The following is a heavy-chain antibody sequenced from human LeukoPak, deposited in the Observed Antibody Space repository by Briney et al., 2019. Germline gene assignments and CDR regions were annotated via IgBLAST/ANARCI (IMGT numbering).Heavy chain of an antibody. D-gene: IGHD5-12*01. V-gene: IGHV3-11*04. CDR3: ARDGPASGYDRNWFDP. Sequence: GGSLRLSCAASGFTFSDYYMSWIRQAPGKGLEWVSYISSSGSTIYYADSVKGRFTISRDNAKNSLYLQMNSLRAEDTAVYYCARDGPASGYDRNWFDPWGQGTLVTVSS. J-gene: IGHJ5*02. CDR1: GFTFSDYY. CDR2: ISSSGSTI.